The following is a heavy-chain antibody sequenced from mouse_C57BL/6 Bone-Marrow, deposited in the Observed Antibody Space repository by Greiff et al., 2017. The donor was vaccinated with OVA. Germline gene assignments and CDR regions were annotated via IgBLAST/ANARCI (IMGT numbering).Heavy chain of an antibody. CDR3: ARSRKLRSLAMDY. CDR1: GYTFTSYW. J-gene: IGHJ4*01. CDR2: INPSNGGT. Sequence: QVQLQQPGTELVKPEASVKLSCKASGYTFTSYWMHWVKQRPGQGLEWIGNINPSNGGTNYNEKFKSKATLTVDKSSSTAYMQLSSLTSEDSAVYYCARSRKLRSLAMDYWGQGTSVTVSS. D-gene: IGHD1-1*01. V-gene: IGHV1-53*01.